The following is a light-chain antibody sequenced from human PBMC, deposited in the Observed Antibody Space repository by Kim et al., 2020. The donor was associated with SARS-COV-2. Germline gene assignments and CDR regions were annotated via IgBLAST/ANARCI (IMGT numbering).Light chain of an antibody. Sequence: SVGDRVNITCQASQDINNYLNWYQQKPGKAPKFLIYDASNLETGVPSRFSGSGSGTDLTFTISSLQPEDNATYYCQQCDNNPLFTFGPGTKVDIK. CDR3: QQCDNNPLFT. CDR1: QDINNY. CDR2: DAS. J-gene: IGKJ3*01. V-gene: IGKV1-33*01.